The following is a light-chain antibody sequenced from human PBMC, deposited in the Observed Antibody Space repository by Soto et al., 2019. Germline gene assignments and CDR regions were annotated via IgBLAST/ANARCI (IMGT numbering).Light chain of an antibody. CDR3: QQSFSPLLT. Sequence: DIQMTQSPSSVSASVGDRVTITCRGSQTLNNYLTWFQQKPGKAPKVLIYAASTLQSGVPSRFSGSGSGAEFTLTISSLQPEDFATYYCQQSFSPLLTFGGGTKVEIK. J-gene: IGKJ4*01. V-gene: IGKV1-39*01. CDR1: QTLNNY. CDR2: AAS.